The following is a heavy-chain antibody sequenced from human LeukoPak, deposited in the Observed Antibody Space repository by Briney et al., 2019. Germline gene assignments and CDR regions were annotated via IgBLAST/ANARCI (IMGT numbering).Heavy chain of an antibody. J-gene: IGHJ4*02. CDR2: IIPILGIA. V-gene: IGHV1-69*10. D-gene: IGHD2-2*01. CDR3: ARAGCSSTSCPTEFDY. CDR1: GGTFSSDT. Sequence: PVKVSCKXSGGTFSSDTISWVRQAPRQGLEWMGRIIPILGIANYAQKFQGRVTITADKSTSTAYMELSSLRSEDTAVYYCARAGCSSTSCPTEFDYWGQGTLVTVSS.